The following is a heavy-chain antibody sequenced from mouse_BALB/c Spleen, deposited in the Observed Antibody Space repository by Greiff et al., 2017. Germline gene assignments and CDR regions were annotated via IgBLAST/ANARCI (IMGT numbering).Heavy chain of an antibody. CDR2: ISSGGGST. CDR1: GFAFSSYD. CDR3: ARQTELTGSMDY. Sequence: EVKVVESGGGLVKPGGSLKLSCAASGFAFSSYDMSWVRQTPEKRLEWVAYISSGGGSTYYPDTVKGRFTISRDNAKNTLYLQMSSLKSEDTAMYYCARQTELTGSMDYWGQGTSVTVSS. J-gene: IGHJ4*01. D-gene: IGHD4-1*01. V-gene: IGHV5-12-1*01.